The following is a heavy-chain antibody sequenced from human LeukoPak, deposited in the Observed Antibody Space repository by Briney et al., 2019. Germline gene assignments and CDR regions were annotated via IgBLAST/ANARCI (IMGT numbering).Heavy chain of an antibody. CDR1: GFSFSRYD. J-gene: IGHJ5*02. Sequence: GGSLRLSCVASGFSFSRYDMHWVRQAPGKGLEWVAVISDDGRIKIYGDSVKGRLTISRDNSKNTLYLQMNSLRGEDTAVYYCARAAAETGSFRDNWFDPWGQGTLVTVSS. CDR3: ARAAAETGSFRDNWFDP. V-gene: IGHV3-30*04. D-gene: IGHD3-9*01. CDR2: ISDDGRIK.